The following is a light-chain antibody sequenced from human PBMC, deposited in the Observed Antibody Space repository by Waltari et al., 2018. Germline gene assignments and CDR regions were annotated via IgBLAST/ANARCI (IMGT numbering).Light chain of an antibody. J-gene: IGLJ2*01. Sequence: QSALTQPASVSGSPGQSITISCTGTSSDVGGSNYVPWYQQHPGKAPKFIIYDVSNRPSGVSNRFSGSKSGNTASLTISGLQAEDEADYYCSSYTSSSTVLFGGGTKLTVL. V-gene: IGLV2-14*03. CDR3: SSYTSSSTVL. CDR1: SSDVGGSNY. CDR2: DVS.